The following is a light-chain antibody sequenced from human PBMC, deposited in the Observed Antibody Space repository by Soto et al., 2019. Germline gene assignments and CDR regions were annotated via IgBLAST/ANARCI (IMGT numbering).Light chain of an antibody. CDR2: DVF. CDR3: SSYGGSNNWL. V-gene: IGLV2-8*01. CDR1: SRDIGGYDF. J-gene: IGLJ2*01. Sequence: QSALTQPPSASGSPGQSVTISCTGTSRDIGGYDFVSWYQQHPGKAPKLMIYDVFKRPSVVPDRFSGSKSGNTASLTVSGLQADDEADYYCSSYGGSNNWLFGGGTKLTVL.